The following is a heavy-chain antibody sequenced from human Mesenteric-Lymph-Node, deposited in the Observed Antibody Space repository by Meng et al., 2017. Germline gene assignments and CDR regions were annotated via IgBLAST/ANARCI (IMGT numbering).Heavy chain of an antibody. Sequence: GESLKISCAASGFNFIGYTMHWVRQAPGKGLEWVSLINWDGGNTYYAASVKGRFTISRDNSKNSLYLQMNSLRTEDSALYYCAKDGTYGSGSYYYYGMDVWGHGTTVTVSS. D-gene: IGHD3-10*01. CDR2: INWDGGNT. CDR3: AKDGTYGSGSYYYYGMDV. J-gene: IGHJ6*02. CDR1: GFNFIGYT. V-gene: IGHV3-43*01.